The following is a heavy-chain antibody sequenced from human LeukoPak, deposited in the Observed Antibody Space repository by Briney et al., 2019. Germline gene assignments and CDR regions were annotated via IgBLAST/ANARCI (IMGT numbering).Heavy chain of an antibody. D-gene: IGHD6-6*01. CDR2: ISSSSNVI. CDR1: GFTFNFYT. Sequence: GGSLRLSCAASGFTFNFYTMNWVRQAPGKGLEWVSSISSSSNVIYYADLAKGRFTISRDNAKNSLYLQMNNLTAVDTAVYYCARNYRSSSSHLDYWGQGSLVTVSS. CDR3: ARNYRSSSSHLDY. V-gene: IGHV3-21*01. J-gene: IGHJ4*02.